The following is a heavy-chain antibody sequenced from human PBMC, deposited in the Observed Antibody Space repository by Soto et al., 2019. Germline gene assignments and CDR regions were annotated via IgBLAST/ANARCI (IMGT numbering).Heavy chain of an antibody. V-gene: IGHV3-23*01. D-gene: IGHD2-2*03. CDR3: AKVWGEDGYCSRTSCLYYFHH. Sequence: EVQLLESGGGLVQPGGSLRLSCEASGFTFSTSAMSWVRQAPGKGLEWVSTISDSGSTYYADSVKGRFTISRDNSKNTLYLQMNSLRDEDTAVLYCAKVWGEDGYCSRTSCLYYFHHWGQRTLVTVSS. CDR1: GFTFSTSA. J-gene: IGHJ4*02. CDR2: ISDSGST.